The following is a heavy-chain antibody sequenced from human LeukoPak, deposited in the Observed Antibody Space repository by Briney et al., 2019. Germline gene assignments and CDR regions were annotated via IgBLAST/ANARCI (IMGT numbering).Heavy chain of an antibody. CDR3: VRHAATRHNYGMDV. Sequence: SETLSPTCTVSGGSISSYYWSWIRQPPGKGLEWIGYIYYSGSTNYNPSLKSRVTISVDTSKNQFSLKLSSVTAADTAVYYCVRHAATRHNYGMDVWGQGTTVTVSS. D-gene: IGHD6-13*01. V-gene: IGHV4-59*08. CDR1: GGSISSYY. CDR2: IYYSGST. J-gene: IGHJ6*02.